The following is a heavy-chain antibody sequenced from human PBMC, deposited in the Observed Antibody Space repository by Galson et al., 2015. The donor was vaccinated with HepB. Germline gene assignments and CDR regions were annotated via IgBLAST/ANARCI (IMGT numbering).Heavy chain of an antibody. D-gene: IGHD1-14*01. CDR3: ARKATASAWRMDV. Sequence: SLRLSCAASRFTLSSYAMTWVRQAPGKGLEWVSVISGGGDRTNYADSVRGRFTISRDNSKNTLYLQMNSLRAEDTALYYCARKATASAWRMDVWGQGTTVTVSS. V-gene: IGHV3-23*01. CDR1: RFTLSSYA. J-gene: IGHJ6*02. CDR2: ISGGGDRT.